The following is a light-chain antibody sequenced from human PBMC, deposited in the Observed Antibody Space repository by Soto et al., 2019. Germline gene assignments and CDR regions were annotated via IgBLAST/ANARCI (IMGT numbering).Light chain of an antibody. Sequence: QLVLTQSPSASASLGASVKLTCTLSSGHSSYAIAWHQQKPEKGPRFLMKLNSDGTHNKGDGIPDRFSGSSSGAERYLTISSLQSEDEADYYCQTWGTSTHVFAGGTKLTV. CDR2: LNSDGTH. CDR1: SGHSSYA. CDR3: QTWGTSTHV. V-gene: IGLV4-69*01. J-gene: IGLJ3*02.